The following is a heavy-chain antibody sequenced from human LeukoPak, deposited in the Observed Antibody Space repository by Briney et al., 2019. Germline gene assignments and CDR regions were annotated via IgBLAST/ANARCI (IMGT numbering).Heavy chain of an antibody. V-gene: IGHV3-53*01. CDR3: ARPGRVNNGSPFDY. CDR2: IYSGGST. CDR1: GFTVSSNY. J-gene: IGHJ4*02. Sequence: GGSLRLSCVASGFTVSSNYMSWVRQAPGKGLEWVSVIYSGGSTYYADSVKGRFTISRDNSKNTLYLQMNSLRAEDTAVYYCARPGRVNNGSPFDYWGQGTLVTVSS. D-gene: IGHD1-26*01.